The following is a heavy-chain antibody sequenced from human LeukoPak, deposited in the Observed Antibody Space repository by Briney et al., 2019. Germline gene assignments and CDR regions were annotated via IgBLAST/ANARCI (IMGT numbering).Heavy chain of an antibody. V-gene: IGHV4-39*01. CDR2: IYYSGST. CDR3: ARHDLGECSSVRYYFDY. CDR1: GGSISSGTYY. J-gene: IGHJ4*02. D-gene: IGHD3-16*01. Sequence: SETLSLTCIVSGGSISSGTYYWGWIRQPPGKGLEWIGSIYYSGSTYYNPSLKSRVTISVDTSKNQFSLKLSSVTAADTAVYYCARHDLGECSSVRYYFDYWGQGTLVTVSS.